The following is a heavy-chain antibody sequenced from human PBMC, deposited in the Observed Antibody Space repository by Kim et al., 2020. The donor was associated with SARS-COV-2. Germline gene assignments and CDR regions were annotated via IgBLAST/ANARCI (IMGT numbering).Heavy chain of an antibody. V-gene: IGHV3-21*01. D-gene: IGHD3-10*01. J-gene: IGHJ4*02. CDR3: ARDSYGSGSYTHFDY. Sequence: DSVKGRFTIARDNAKNSLYLQMNSLRAEDTAVYYCARDSYGSGSYTHFDYWGQGTLVTVSS.